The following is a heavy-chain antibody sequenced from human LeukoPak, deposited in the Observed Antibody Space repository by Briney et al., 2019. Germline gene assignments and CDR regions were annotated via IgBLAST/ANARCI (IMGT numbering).Heavy chain of an antibody. V-gene: IGHV3-53*04. CDR1: GFTVSSNY. Sequence: GGSLRLSCAASGFTVSSNYMSWVRQAPGKGLEGVSVSYSGGSTYYADSVKGLFPISRHNTKNTLYLQMNSLRAEDTAVYYCASIANYYYYYYMDVWGKGTTVTVSS. CDR2: SYSGGST. CDR3: ASIANYYYYYYMDV. J-gene: IGHJ6*03.